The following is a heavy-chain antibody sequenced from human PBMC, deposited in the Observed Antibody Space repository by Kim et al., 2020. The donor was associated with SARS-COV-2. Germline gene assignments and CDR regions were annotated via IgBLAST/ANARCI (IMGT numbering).Heavy chain of an antibody. CDR2: ISYDGSNK. J-gene: IGHJ4*02. CDR3: ARDLGYYGSGSQSKIYPFDY. D-gene: IGHD3-10*01. Sequence: GGSLRLSCAASGFTFSSYAMHWVRQAPGKGLEWVAVISYDGSNKYYADSVKGRFTISRDNSKNTLYLQMNSLRAEYTAVYYCARDLGYYGSGSQSKIYPFDYWGQGTLVTVSS. V-gene: IGHV3-30*04. CDR1: GFTFSSYA.